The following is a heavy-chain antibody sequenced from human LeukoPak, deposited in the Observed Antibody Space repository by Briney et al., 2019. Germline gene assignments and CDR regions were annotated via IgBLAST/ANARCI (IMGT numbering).Heavy chain of an antibody. Sequence: GESLKISCKGSGYSFTSYWIGWVRQIPGKGLEWGGSIYPGGSDTRYSPSFQGQVTISVDRSISTAYLQWSTLKASATAMYYCARHTSPDGGQYYYDSSGYSNAIMDWGQGTLVTVSS. CDR3: ARHTSPDGGQYYYDSSGYSNAIMD. CDR1: GYSFTSYW. J-gene: IGHJ4*02. CDR2: IYPGGSDT. D-gene: IGHD3-22*01. V-gene: IGHV5-51*01.